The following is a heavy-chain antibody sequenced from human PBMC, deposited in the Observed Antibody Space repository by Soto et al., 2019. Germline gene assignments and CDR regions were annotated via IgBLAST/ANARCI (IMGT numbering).Heavy chain of an antibody. Sequence: LRLSCAASGFTFSSYAISWVRQAPGKGLEWVSAISGRSDNTYYADSVEGRFTISRDNSKNTLYLQMNSLRAEDTAVYYCAKAPPDSSSWYWFDYWGQGTLVTVSS. D-gene: IGHD6-13*01. CDR2: ISGRSDNT. V-gene: IGHV3-23*01. CDR1: GFTFSSYA. J-gene: IGHJ4*02. CDR3: AKAPPDSSSWYWFDY.